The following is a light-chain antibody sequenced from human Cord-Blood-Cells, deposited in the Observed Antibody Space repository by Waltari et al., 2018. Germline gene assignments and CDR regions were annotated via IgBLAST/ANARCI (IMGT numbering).Light chain of an antibody. CDR1: SSNIGSNT. V-gene: IGLV1-44*01. Sequence: QSVLTQPPSASGTPGPRVTISCSGSSSNIGSNTVNWYQHLPGTAPKLLIYSNSQRPSGVPDRFSGSKSGPSAFLAISGLQSEDEADYYCAAWDDSLNGPVFGGGTQLTVL. CDR2: SNS. CDR3: AAWDDSLNGPV. J-gene: IGLJ7*01.